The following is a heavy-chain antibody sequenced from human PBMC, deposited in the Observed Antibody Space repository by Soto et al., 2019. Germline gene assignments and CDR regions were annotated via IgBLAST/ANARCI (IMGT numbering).Heavy chain of an antibody. Sequence: SAKVSCKDSGVTFSSYAMSWVRQAPVQGLEWMGWIIPIFGTANYAQKFQGRVTITADESTSTADLELSSLISEDAAVYYCAMDLIAAAGTLGYCYYGMYGWGQGNTVTVSS. J-gene: IGHJ6*02. CDR2: IIPIFGTA. CDR3: AMDLIAAAGTLGYCYYGMYG. V-gene: IGHV1-69*13. D-gene: IGHD6-13*01. CDR1: GVTFSSYA.